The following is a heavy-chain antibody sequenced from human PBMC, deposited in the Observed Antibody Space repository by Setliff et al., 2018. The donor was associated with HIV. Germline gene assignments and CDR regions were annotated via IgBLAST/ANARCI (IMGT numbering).Heavy chain of an antibody. J-gene: IGHJ1*01. CDR2: FSSDSRTT. CDR1: GFSLSTYS. V-gene: IGHV3-48*01. D-gene: IGHD3-22*01. Sequence: LRLSCIASGFSLSTYSMNWVRQAPGKGLEWISYFSSDSRTTYYADSVKGRFTISRDDAKTSLYLQMNSLRAEDTAVYYCVRDLVYYYDNSGSFYVAEYFQHWGQGTLVTVSS. CDR3: VRDLVYYYDNSGSFYVAEYFQH.